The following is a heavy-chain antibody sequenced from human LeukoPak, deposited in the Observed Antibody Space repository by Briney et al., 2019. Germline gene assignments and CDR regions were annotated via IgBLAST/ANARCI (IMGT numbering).Heavy chain of an antibody. Sequence: ASVKVSCKASGYTFTSYGISWVRQAPGQGLEWVGWISAYNGNTNYAQKLQGRVTMTTDTSTSTAYMELRSLRSDDTAAYYCARGYDQLLLVAFDIWGQGTMVTVSS. V-gene: IGHV1-18*04. CDR1: GYTFTSYG. CDR3: ARGYDQLLLVAFDI. CDR2: ISAYNGNT. J-gene: IGHJ3*02. D-gene: IGHD2-2*01.